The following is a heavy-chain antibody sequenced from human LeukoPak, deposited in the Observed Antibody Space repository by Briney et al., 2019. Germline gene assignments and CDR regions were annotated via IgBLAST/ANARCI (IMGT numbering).Heavy chain of an antibody. CDR2: INHNGNVN. J-gene: IGHJ3*02. CDR1: GFTFSSYW. Sequence: GGSLRLSCAASGFTFSSYWMNWARQAPGKGLEWVASINHNGNVNYYVDSVKGRFTISRDNAENSLYLQMSSLRDEDTAVYYCARDPNGDNDAFDIWGQGTMVTVSS. CDR3: ARDPNGDNDAFDI. D-gene: IGHD4-17*01. V-gene: IGHV3-7*01.